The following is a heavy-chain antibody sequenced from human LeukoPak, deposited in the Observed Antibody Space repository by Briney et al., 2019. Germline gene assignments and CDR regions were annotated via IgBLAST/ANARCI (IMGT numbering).Heavy chain of an antibody. CDR1: GFTFSSYD. CDR3: ARQNTPHGNFDY. Sequence: GGSLRLSCAASGFTFSSYDVHWVRQATGKGLEWVSAIGVAANTFYSGSVKGRFTISRENAKNSLYLLMTSLRAEDTAAYYCARQNTPHGNFDYWGQGILVTVSS. J-gene: IGHJ4*02. D-gene: IGHD2/OR15-2a*01. V-gene: IGHV3-13*01. CDR2: IGVAANT.